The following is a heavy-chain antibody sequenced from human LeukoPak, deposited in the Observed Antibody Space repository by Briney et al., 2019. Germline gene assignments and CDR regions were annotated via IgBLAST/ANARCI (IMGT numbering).Heavy chain of an antibody. CDR3: AKDFTPYSSSSSDY. Sequence: GGSLRLSCTVSGFSFSSYGMHWVRQAPGKGLEWVAFLRNDRLIKDHADSVRGRFTISRDNSKNTLYLQMNSLRAEDTAVYYCAKDFTPYSSSSSDYWGQGTLVTVSS. CDR2: LRNDRLIK. CDR1: GFSFSSYG. D-gene: IGHD6-6*01. J-gene: IGHJ4*02. V-gene: IGHV3-30*02.